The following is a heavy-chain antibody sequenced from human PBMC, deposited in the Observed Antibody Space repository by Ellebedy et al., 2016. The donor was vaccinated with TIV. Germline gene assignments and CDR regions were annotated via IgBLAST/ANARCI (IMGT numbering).Heavy chain of an antibody. CDR2: INQGGSDK. J-gene: IGHJ3*02. V-gene: IGHV3-7*01. D-gene: IGHD4-17*01. CDR1: RFSFSSYW. CDR3: ATDGSYGDYRSPTHAFEM. Sequence: GGSLRLSCAASRFSFSSYWMSWVRQPPGKGLEWVANINQGGSDKYYVDSVKGRFTVSRDNAQNSLFLQMNSLRAEDTAVYYCATDGSYGDYRSPTHAFEMWGQGTLVTVSS.